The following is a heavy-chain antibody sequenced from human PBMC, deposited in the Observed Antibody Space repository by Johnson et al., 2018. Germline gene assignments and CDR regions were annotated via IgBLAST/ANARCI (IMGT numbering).Heavy chain of an antibody. V-gene: IGHV3-23*04. CDR2: ISDSDGST. D-gene: IGHD5-12*01. CDR3: AKDLGPLWGSGYRYFQH. CDR1: GFTFSSYA. Sequence: VQLVQDGGGLVQPGGSLRLSCVASGFTFSSYAMSWVRQAPGKGLEWVSTISDSDGSTYYADSVRGRFTISRDNTKNPVFLQMDSLRAEDTAVYFCAKDLGPLWGSGYRYFQHWGQGTLVTVSS. J-gene: IGHJ1*01.